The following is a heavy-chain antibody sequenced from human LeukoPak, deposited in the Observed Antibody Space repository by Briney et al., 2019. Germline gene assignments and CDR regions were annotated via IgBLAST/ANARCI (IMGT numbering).Heavy chain of an antibody. CDR3: ARGGEHYESSGYYADY. CDR1: GFSFSTYA. V-gene: IGHV3-33*01. CDR2: IWNDESNR. D-gene: IGHD3-22*01. J-gene: IGHJ4*02. Sequence: GRSLRLSCAASGFSFSTYAMHWVRQAPGKGLEWVAVIWNDESNRFYADSVKGRFTISRDNSKNTLYLQMNTLRDEDTGVYYCARGGEHYESSGYYADYWGQGTLVTVSS.